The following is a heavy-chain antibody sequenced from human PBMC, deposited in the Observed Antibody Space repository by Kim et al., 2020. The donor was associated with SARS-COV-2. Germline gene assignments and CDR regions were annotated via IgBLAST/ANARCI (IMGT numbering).Heavy chain of an antibody. Sequence: GGSLRLSCAASGFTFSGYAMHWVRQAPGKGLEWVAVISHDGSNKYYADSVKGRFTISRDNSKNTLYLQMNSLRAEDTAVYYCARSGSGSYTNWFDPWGQGTLVTFSS. CDR2: ISHDGSNK. J-gene: IGHJ5*02. V-gene: IGHV3-30*04. D-gene: IGHD3-10*01. CDR1: GFTFSGYA. CDR3: ARSGSGSYTNWFDP.